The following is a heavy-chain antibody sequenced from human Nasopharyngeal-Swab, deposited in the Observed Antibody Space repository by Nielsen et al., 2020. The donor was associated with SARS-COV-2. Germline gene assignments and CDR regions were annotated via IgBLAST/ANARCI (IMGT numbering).Heavy chain of an antibody. Sequence: GESLKISCAASGFTFSGHWMYWVRQAPGKGLVWVSRINGDGSSTNYADSVKGRFTISRDNSENTLYLQMNSLRAEDTAVYYCANRRGSSWHPYCFDYWGQGTLVTVSS. D-gene: IGHD6-13*01. CDR3: ANRRGSSWHPYCFDY. V-gene: IGHV3-74*01. CDR2: INGDGSST. J-gene: IGHJ4*02. CDR1: GFTFSGHW.